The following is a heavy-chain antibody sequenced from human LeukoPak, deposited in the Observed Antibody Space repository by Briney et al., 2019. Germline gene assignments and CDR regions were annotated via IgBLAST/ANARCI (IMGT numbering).Heavy chain of an antibody. CDR2: INAYNGNT. Sequence: GASVKVSCKASGYTFTSYGISWVRQAPGQGLEWMGWINAYNGNTNYAQKLQGRVTMTTDTSTSTAYMELRSLRSDDTAVYYCARDDSYDSSGYYFDYWGQGTLVTVSS. V-gene: IGHV1-18*01. CDR3: ARDDSYDSSGYYFDY. J-gene: IGHJ4*02. CDR1: GYTFTSYG. D-gene: IGHD3-22*01.